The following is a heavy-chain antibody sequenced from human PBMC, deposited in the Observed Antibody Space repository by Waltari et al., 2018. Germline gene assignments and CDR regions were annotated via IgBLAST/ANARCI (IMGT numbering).Heavy chain of an antibody. D-gene: IGHD3-22*01. CDR3: AKESSSYYDSSGYYY. CDR1: GFTFSSYA. J-gene: IGHJ4*02. V-gene: IGHV3-23*01. Sequence: EVQLLESGGGLVQPGGSLRLSCAASGFTFSSYAMSWVRQAPGKGLEWVSAISGSGVSTYYADTVKGRFTISRDKSKNTLDLQRNSRRAEDTAVYYCAKESSSYYDSSGYYYWGQGTLVTVSS. CDR2: ISGSGVST.